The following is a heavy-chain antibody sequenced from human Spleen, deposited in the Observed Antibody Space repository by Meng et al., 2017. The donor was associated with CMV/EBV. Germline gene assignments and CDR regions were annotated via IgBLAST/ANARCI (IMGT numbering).Heavy chain of an antibody. V-gene: IGHV3-74*01. J-gene: IGHJ3*02. CDR1: GFTFSSYW. CDR3: ARDMRRIDSSGFLFLGALDI. Sequence: GESLKISCAASGFTFSSYWMHWVRQAPGKGLVWVSRINGDGSWTRSADSVKGRFSISRDNAKNTVYLQMNSLRAEDTAVYYCARDMRRIDSSGFLFLGALDIWGQGTMVTVSS. CDR2: INGDGSWT. D-gene: IGHD3-22*01.